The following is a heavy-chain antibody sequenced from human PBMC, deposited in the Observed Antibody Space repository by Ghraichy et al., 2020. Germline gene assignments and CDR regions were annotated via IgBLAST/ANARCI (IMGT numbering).Heavy chain of an antibody. CDR2: VFYSGST. J-gene: IGHJ4*02. V-gene: IGHV4-39*01. Sequence: SETLSLTCTVSGGSISGWNYHWGWIRHPPGKGLEWIGIVFYSGSTYYKPSLKSRVTISLDTSKNQFSLELRSGTAADTAVYSCARRGDYWGQGTLVTVSS. CDR1: GGSISGWNYH. CDR3: ARRGDY.